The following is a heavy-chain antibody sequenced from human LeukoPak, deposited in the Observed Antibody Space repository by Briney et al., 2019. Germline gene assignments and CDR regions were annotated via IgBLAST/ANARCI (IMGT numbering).Heavy chain of an antibody. V-gene: IGHV1-2*04. J-gene: IGHJ4*02. D-gene: IGHD6-13*01. CDR1: GYTFTGYY. CDR3: ARGPSSSWSDY. Sequence: ASVKVSCKASGYTFTGYYMHWVRQAPGQGLEWMGWINPNSGGTNYAQKFQGWVTMTRDTSISTTYMELSRLRSDVTAVYYCARGPSSSWSDYWGQGTLVTVSS. CDR2: INPNSGGT.